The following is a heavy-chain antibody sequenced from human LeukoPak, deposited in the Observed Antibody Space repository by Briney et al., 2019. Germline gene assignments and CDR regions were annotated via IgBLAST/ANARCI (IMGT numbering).Heavy chain of an antibody. CDR1: GYTFTSYG. Sequence: ASVKVSCKASGYTFTSYGISWVRQAAGQGLEWMGWISAYNGNTNYAQKLQGRVTMTTDTSTSTAYMELRSLRSDDTAVYYCARDNKWLPLDAFDIWGQGTMVTVSS. V-gene: IGHV1-18*01. CDR3: ARDNKWLPLDAFDI. CDR2: ISAYNGNT. J-gene: IGHJ3*02. D-gene: IGHD6-19*01.